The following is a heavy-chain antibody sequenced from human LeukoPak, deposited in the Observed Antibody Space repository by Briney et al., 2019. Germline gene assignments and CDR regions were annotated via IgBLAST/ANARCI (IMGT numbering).Heavy chain of an antibody. CDR2: IYTSGST. V-gene: IGHV4-4*07. CDR1: GGSISSYY. D-gene: IGHD2-2*01. Sequence: PSETLSLTCTVSGGSISSYYWSWIRQPAGKGLEWIGRIYTSGSTNYNPSLKSRVTISVDTSENQFSLKLTSVTAADTAVYYCAREPRGNCSSTSCPFYYYMDVWGKGTTVTVSS. J-gene: IGHJ6*03. CDR3: AREPRGNCSSTSCPFYYYMDV.